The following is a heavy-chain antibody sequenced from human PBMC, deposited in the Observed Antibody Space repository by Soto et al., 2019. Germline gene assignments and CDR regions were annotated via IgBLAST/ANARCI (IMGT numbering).Heavy chain of an antibody. V-gene: IGHV1-18*04. J-gene: IGHJ6*02. D-gene: IGHD4-17*01. CDR2: ISAYNGDT. CDR3: ARDPPFSGILRGTPLMDV. CDR1: GYSFTTHG. Sequence: QVQLVQSEAEVRKPGASVKVSCKASGYSFTTHGISWVRRAPGHGLEWMGGISAYNGDTHYVQRFQGRLTMTTDTYTSTAYMELRSLTSDDTAVYYCARDPPFSGILRGTPLMDVWGQGTTVTVSS.